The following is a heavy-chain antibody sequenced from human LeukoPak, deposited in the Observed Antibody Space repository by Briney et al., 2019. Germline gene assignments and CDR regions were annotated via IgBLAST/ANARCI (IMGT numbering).Heavy chain of an antibody. V-gene: IGHV5-51*01. CDR1: GYSFTTYW. Sequence: HGESLKISCKGSGYSFTTYWIGWVRQMPGKGLEWMGIIYPGDSDTRYSPSFQGQVTIPADKSISTAYLQWSSLKTSDTAMYYCARPYYGSRSYYFDYWGQGTLVTVSS. J-gene: IGHJ4*02. D-gene: IGHD3-10*01. CDR3: ARPYYGSRSYYFDY. CDR2: IYPGDSDT.